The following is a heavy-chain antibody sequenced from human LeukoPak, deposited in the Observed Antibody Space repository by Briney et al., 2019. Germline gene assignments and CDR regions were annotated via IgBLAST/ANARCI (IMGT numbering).Heavy chain of an antibody. CDR1: GFTFDDYA. CDR2: ITWNSGSI. CDR3: AKGVVA. Sequence: PGGSLRLSCAASGFTFDDYAMHWVRQAPGKGLEWVSGITWNSGSIGYADSVKGRFIISRDNAKNSLYLQMNSLRAEDTALYYCAKGVVAWGQGTMVTVSS. J-gene: IGHJ3*01. D-gene: IGHD2-21*01. V-gene: IGHV3-9*01.